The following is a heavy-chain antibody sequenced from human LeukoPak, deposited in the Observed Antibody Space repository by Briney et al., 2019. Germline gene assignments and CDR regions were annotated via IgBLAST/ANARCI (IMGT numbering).Heavy chain of an antibody. D-gene: IGHD3-10*01. Sequence: GGSLRLSCTVSGFTVSSNSMSWVRQAPGKGLEWVSFIYSDNTHYSDSVKGRFTISRDNSKNTLYLQMNSLRAEDTAVYYCAKDPQGVIITSMDVWGKGTTVTISS. CDR2: IYSDNT. J-gene: IGHJ6*03. CDR1: GFTVSSNS. CDR3: AKDPQGVIITSMDV. V-gene: IGHV3-66*03.